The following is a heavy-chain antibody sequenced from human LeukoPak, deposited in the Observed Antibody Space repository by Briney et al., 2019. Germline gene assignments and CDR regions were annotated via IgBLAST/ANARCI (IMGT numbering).Heavy chain of an antibody. CDR3: ARGGDTCSDTGCFKNWFDP. J-gene: IGHJ5*02. CDR2: MNPKSGNT. CDR1: GYTLSSHD. V-gene: IGHV1-8*01. Sequence: ASVKVSCRASGYTLSSHDINWVRQAPGQGLEWMGWMNPKSGNTGSAQRFQGRVTMTMDTSTGTAYMELTSLTSEDTAIYYCARGGDTCSDTGCFKNWFDPWGQGTLVTVSS. D-gene: IGHD2-2*01.